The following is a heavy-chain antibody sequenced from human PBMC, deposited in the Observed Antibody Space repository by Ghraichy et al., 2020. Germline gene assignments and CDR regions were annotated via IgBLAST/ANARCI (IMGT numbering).Heavy chain of an antibody. D-gene: IGHD2-21*01. Sequence: LSLTCAVSGFAFSSHSMSWVRQGPGKGLEWVATIKHDASQKFYVDSVKGRFTISRDNAKNSLSLQMNSLRAEDTAMYYCARDILDYWGQGSLVTVSS. V-gene: IGHV3-7*01. CDR2: IKHDASQK. J-gene: IGHJ4*02. CDR1: GFAFSSHS. CDR3: ARDILDY.